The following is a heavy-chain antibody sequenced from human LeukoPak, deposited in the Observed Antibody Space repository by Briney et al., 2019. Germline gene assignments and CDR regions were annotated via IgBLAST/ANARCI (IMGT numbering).Heavy chain of an antibody. Sequence: SVKVSCKASGGTFSSYAISWVRQAPGQGLEWMGGIIPIFGTANYAQTFQGRVTITADESTSTAYMELSSLRYEDTAVYYCARSFWSGYYIIQNWFGPWGQGTLVTVSS. V-gene: IGHV1-69*13. CDR2: IIPIFGTA. CDR3: ARSFWSGYYIIQNWFGP. J-gene: IGHJ5*02. D-gene: IGHD3-3*01. CDR1: GGTFSSYA.